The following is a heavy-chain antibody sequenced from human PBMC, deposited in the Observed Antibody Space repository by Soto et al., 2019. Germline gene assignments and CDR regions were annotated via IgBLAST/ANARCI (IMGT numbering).Heavy chain of an antibody. CDR1: GFTFSSYS. V-gene: IGHV3-21*01. Sequence: EVQLVESGGGLVKPGGSLRLSCAASGFTFSSYSMNWVHQAPGKGLEWVSSISSSSSYIYYADSVKGRFTISRDNAKNSLYLQMNSLRAEDTAVYYCARDGRSRNWDLGYWGQGTLVTVSS. D-gene: IGHD7-27*01. J-gene: IGHJ4*02. CDR3: ARDGRSRNWDLGY. CDR2: ISSSSSYI.